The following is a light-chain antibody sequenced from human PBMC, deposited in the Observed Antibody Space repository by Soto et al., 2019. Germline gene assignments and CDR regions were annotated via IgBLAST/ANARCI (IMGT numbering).Light chain of an antibody. V-gene: IGKV3-20*01. J-gene: IGKJ2*01. CDR2: VAS. Sequence: EIVLTQSPGTLSLSPGQRVTLSCRASQSVSSNRLAWYQQKPGQAPRLVIYVASSRATGIPDRFSGGGSGTEFSLTISRLEPEDLAVYYCQQYGSSPYAFGQGTKLEIK. CDR1: QSVSSNR. CDR3: QQYGSSPYA.